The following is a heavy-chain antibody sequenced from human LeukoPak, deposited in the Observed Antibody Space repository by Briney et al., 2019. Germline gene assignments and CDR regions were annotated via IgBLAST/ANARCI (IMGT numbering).Heavy chain of an antibody. J-gene: IGHJ4*02. CDR3: ARVRSRSRYFDY. D-gene: IGHD2-2*01. CDR2: INHSGST. Sequence: SETLSLTCAVYGGSFSGYYWSWIRQPPGKGLEWIGEINHSGSTNYNPSLKSRVTISVDTSKNQLSLKLSSVTAADTAVYYCARVRSRSRYFDYWGQGTLVTVSS. V-gene: IGHV4-34*01. CDR1: GGSFSGYY.